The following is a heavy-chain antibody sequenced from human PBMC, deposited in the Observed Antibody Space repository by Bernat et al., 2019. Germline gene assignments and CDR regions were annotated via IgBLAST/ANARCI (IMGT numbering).Heavy chain of an antibody. V-gene: IGHV1-2*04. J-gene: IGHJ6*02. CDR2: INPNSGGT. D-gene: IGHD4-17*01. CDR1: GYTFTGYY. Sequence: QVQLVQSGAEVKKPGASVKVSCKASGYTFTGYYMHWVRQAPGQGLEWMGWINPNSGGTNYAQKFQGWVTLTTDTSISTAYMELIRLRSDNTAVYYCARDYISSVTNSDYYYGMDVWGQGTTVTVSS. CDR3: ARDYISSVTNSDYYYGMDV.